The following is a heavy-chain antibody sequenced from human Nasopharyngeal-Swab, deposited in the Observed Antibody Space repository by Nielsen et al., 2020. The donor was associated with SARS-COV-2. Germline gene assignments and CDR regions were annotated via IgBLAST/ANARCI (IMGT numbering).Heavy chain of an antibody. V-gene: IGHV3-11*01. CDR1: GFTFSDYY. Sequence: LSLTCAASGFTFSDYYMSWIRQAPGKGLEWASYISSSGSTIYYADSVKGRFTISRDNAKNSLYLQMNSLGAEDTAVYYCARARGYSGYGFDYWGQGTLVTVSS. CDR3: ARARGYSGYGFDY. D-gene: IGHD5-12*01. CDR2: ISSSGSTI. J-gene: IGHJ4*02.